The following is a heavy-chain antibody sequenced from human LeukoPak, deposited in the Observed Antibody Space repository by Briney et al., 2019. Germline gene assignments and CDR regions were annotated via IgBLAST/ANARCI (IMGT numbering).Heavy chain of an antibody. D-gene: IGHD6-13*01. CDR2: ISSNGGST. CDR1: GFTFSSYA. V-gene: IGHV3-64D*06. Sequence: GGSLRLSCSASGFTFSSYAMHWVRQAPGKGLEYVSAISSNGGSTYYANSVKGRFTISRDNSKNTLYLQMSSLRAEDTAVYCCVKVRYSSSWYEGGQYFDYWGQGTLVTVSS. J-gene: IGHJ4*02. CDR3: VKVRYSSSWYEGGQYFDY.